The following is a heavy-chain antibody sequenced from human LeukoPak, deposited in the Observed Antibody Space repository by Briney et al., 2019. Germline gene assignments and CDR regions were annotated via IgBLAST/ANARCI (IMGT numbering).Heavy chain of an antibody. CDR1: GGSFSSGSYY. J-gene: IGHJ6*02. Sequence: SETLSLTCTVSGGSFSSGSYYWSWIRQPPGKGLEWIGYIYHSGNTYYNPSLKSRVIISIHNSKNQFSLKVNSVTAADTAVYYCARDRNYYDSSGPPYYCSALDVWGQGTTVTVSS. D-gene: IGHD3-22*01. CDR3: ARDRNYYDSSGPPYYCSALDV. V-gene: IGHV4-61*01. CDR2: IYHSGNT.